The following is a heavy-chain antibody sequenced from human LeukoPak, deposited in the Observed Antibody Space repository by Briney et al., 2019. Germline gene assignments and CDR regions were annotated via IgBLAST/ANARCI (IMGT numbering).Heavy chain of an antibody. Sequence: SETLSLTCTVSGGSISSSSYYWGWIRQPPGKGLEWIGSIYYSGSTYYNPSLKSRVTISVDTSKNQFSLKLSSVTAADTAVYYCARHRVITMIVGGGTFDYWGQGTLVTVSS. J-gene: IGHJ4*02. V-gene: IGHV4-39*01. CDR1: GGSISSSSYY. CDR3: ARHRVITMIVGGGTFDY. D-gene: IGHD3-22*01. CDR2: IYYSGST.